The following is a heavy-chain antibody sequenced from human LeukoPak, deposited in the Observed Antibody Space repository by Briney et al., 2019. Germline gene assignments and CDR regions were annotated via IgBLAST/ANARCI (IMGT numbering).Heavy chain of an antibody. CDR2: VYYTGST. Sequence: SETLSLTCTLSDGSISTYYWSWIRQAPGKGLEWIANVYYTGSTNYNPSLKSRVTISVDTSKNQFSLILTSVTAADTAIYYCARGYSSSGFDFWGQGSLVTVSS. D-gene: IGHD2-15*01. CDR3: ARGYSSSGFDF. V-gene: IGHV4-59*01. CDR1: DGSISTYY. J-gene: IGHJ4*02.